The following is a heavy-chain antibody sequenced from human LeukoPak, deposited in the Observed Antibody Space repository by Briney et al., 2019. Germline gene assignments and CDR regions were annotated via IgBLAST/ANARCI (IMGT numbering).Heavy chain of an antibody. J-gene: IGHJ4*02. V-gene: IGHV4-30-4*08. D-gene: IGHD3-22*01. CDR3: ARHYYDSSGYYYLFDY. CDR1: GFTFSSYS. Sequence: LRLSCAASGFTFSSYSMNWVRQPPGKGLEWIGYIYYSGSTYYNPSLKSRVTISVDTSKNQFSLKLSSVTAADTAVYYCARHYYDSSGYYYLFDYWGQGTLVTVSS. CDR2: IYYSGST.